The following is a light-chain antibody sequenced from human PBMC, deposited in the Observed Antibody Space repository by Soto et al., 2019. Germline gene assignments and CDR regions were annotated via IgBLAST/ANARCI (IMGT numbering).Light chain of an antibody. CDR1: QGISSY. J-gene: IGKJ5*01. V-gene: IGKV1-8*01. Sequence: AIRMTQSPSSLSASTGDRVPITCRASQGISSYLAWYQQKPGKAPKLLIYAASTLQSGVPSRFSGSGSGTDFTLTIRCLQSEDFATYYCQQYYSYPPITFGQGTRLEIK. CDR2: AAS. CDR3: QQYYSYPPIT.